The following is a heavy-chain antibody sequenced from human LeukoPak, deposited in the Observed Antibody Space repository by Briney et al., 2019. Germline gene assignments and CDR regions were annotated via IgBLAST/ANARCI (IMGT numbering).Heavy chain of an antibody. Sequence: GGTLGLSCAASGFTFSSYGMSRGRQSPGKGLESVLGISGSGGSTYYADSVKGRFTISRDNSKDPLYLQMNSLRAEDTAVYYCATEAYYYYSSAPRNNWFDPWGKGTLVTVSS. D-gene: IGHD3-22*01. J-gene: IGHJ5*02. CDR2: ISGSGGST. V-gene: IGHV3-23*01. CDR3: ATEAYYYYSSAPRNNWFDP. CDR1: GFTFSSYG.